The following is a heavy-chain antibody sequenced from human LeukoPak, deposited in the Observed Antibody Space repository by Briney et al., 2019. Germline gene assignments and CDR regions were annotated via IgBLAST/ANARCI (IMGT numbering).Heavy chain of an antibody. V-gene: IGHV1-69*04. D-gene: IGHD4-4*01. CDR3: ARAWAYDYSNYGFDY. Sequence: GASVKVSCKASGGTFSSYAISWVQQAPGQGLEWMGRIIPILGIANYAQKFQGGVTITADKSTSTAYMELSSLRSEDTAVYYCARAWAYDYSNYGFDYWGQGTLVTVSS. CDR1: GGTFSSYA. CDR2: IIPILGIA. J-gene: IGHJ4*02.